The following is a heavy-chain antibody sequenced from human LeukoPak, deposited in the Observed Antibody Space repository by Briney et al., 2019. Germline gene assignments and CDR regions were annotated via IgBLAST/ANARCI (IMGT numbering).Heavy chain of an antibody. CDR3: ARISGGGTNAFDI. CDR1: GFTFRSYA. J-gene: IGHJ3*02. CDR2: ISYDGSNK. Sequence: GGSLRLSCAASGFTFRSYAMHWVRQAPGKGLEWVAVISYDGSNKYYADSVKGRFTISRNNSKNTLYLQMNSLRAEDTAVYYCARISGGGTNAFDIWGQGTMVTVSS. V-gene: IGHV3-30*04. D-gene: IGHD7-27*01.